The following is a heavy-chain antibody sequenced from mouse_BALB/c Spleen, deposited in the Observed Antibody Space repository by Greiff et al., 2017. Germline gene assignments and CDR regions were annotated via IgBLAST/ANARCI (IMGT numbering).Heavy chain of an antibody. CDR2: INPGSGGT. CDR3: ARSYYGYYYAMDY. D-gene: IGHD1-2*01. CDR1: GYAFTNYL. J-gene: IGHJ4*01. Sequence: VQLQQSGAELVRPGTSVKVSCKASGYAFTNYLIEWVKQRPGQGLEWIGVINPGSGGTNYNEKFKGKATLTADKSSSTAYMQLSSLTSDDSAVYFCARSYYGYYYAMDYWGQGTSVTVSS. V-gene: IGHV1-54*01.